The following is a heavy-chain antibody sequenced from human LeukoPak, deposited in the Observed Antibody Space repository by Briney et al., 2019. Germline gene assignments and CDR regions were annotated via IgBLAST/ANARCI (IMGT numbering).Heavy chain of an antibody. Sequence: SETLSLTCSVSGGSISSRPYYWSWIRQPPGKGLEWIGEINHSGSTNYNPSLKSRVTISVDTSKNQFSLKLSSVTAADTAVYYCARGPRGYSYGHGYYYYMDVWGKGTTVTVSS. J-gene: IGHJ6*03. D-gene: IGHD5-18*01. CDR3: ARGPRGYSYGHGYYYYMDV. V-gene: IGHV4-39*07. CDR1: GGSISSRPYY. CDR2: INHSGST.